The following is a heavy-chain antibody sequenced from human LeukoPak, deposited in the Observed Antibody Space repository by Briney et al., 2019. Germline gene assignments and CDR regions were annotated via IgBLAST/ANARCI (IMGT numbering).Heavy chain of an antibody. J-gene: IGHJ4*02. Sequence: SETLSLTCTVSGGSISSGDYYWSWIRQPPGKGLEWIGYIYYSGSTYYNPSLKSRVTISVDTSKNQFSLKLSSVTAADTAVYYCARVCSGGSCYSVVDYWGQGTLVTVSS. CDR3: ARVCSGGSCYSVVDY. D-gene: IGHD2-15*01. V-gene: IGHV4-30-4*01. CDR2: IYYSGST. CDR1: GGSISSGDYY.